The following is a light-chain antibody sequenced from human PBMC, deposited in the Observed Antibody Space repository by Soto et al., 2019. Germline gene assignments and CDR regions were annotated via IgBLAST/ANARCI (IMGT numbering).Light chain of an antibody. Sequence: DIQMTQSPSSLSASAGDRISITCRASQTIRNNLNWYQQRPGKAPKLLISATSRLHSAVPPRFSGSGSGTHSALPLTTPQPEDAATYFCQQSFSVPYNFGQGTLVDIK. CDR1: QTIRNN. CDR2: ATS. V-gene: IGKV1-39*01. CDR3: QQSFSVPYN. J-gene: IGKJ2*01.